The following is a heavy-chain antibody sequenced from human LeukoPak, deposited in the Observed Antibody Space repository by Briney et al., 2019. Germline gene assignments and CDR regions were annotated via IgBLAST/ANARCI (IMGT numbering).Heavy chain of an antibody. V-gene: IGHV4-59*12. D-gene: IGHD6-13*01. J-gene: IGHJ4*02. CDR2: IYYSGST. CDR3: ASYEQQLGGY. Sequence: SETLSLTCTVSGGSISSYYWSWIRQPPGKGLEWIGYIYYSGSTNYNPSLKSRVTISVDTSKNQFSLELSSVTAADTAVYYCASYEQQLGGYWGQGTLVTVSS. CDR1: GGSISSYY.